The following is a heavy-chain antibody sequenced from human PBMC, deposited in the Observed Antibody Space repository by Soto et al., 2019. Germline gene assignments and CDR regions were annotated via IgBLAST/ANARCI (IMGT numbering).Heavy chain of an antibody. CDR3: AASPPYCSSTSCYFSDY. CDR1: GYTLTELS. D-gene: IGHD2-2*01. V-gene: IGHV1-24*01. CDR2: FDPEDGET. Sequence: ASVKVSCKVSGYTLTELSMHWVRQAPGKGLEWMGGFDPEDGETIYAQKFQGRVTMTEDTSTDTAYMELSSLRSEDTAVYYCAASPPYCSSTSCYFSDYWGQGTLVTVSS. J-gene: IGHJ4*02.